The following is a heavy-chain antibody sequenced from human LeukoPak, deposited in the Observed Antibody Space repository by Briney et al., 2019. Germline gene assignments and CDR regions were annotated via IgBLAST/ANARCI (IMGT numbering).Heavy chain of an antibody. CDR1: GGSISSGSYY. J-gene: IGHJ4*02. V-gene: IGHV4-61*02. CDR2: IYTSGST. Sequence: PSQTLSLTCTVPGGSISSGSYYWSWIRQPAGKRLEWIGSIYTSGSTNYNPSLKSQVTISVDTSKNQFSLKLSSVAAADTALYYCARGNPSLYSSGWYPFDYWGQGTLVTVSS. D-gene: IGHD6-19*01. CDR3: ARGNPSLYSSGWYPFDY.